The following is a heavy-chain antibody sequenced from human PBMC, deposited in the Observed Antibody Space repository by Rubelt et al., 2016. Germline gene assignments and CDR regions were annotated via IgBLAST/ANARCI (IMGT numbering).Heavy chain of an antibody. CDR2: IYHSGST. J-gene: IGHJ4*02. CDR1: GYSISSGHY. D-gene: IGHD6-13*01. Sequence: QVQLQESGPGLVKSSETLSLTCTVSGYSISSGHYWGWIRQPPGKGLEWIGIIYHSGSTYYNPSLQRRITIIVDTSKNQFSRKLISVTAADTAVYYCARVHRTAAGRPFDNWGQGILVAVSS. CDR3: ARVHRTAAGRPFDN. V-gene: IGHV4-38-2*02.